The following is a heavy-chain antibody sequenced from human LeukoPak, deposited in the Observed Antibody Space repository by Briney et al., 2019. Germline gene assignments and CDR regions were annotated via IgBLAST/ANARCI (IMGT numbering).Heavy chain of an antibody. J-gene: IGHJ4*02. CDR3: ARVSGEGLPHDY. D-gene: IGHD3-16*01. V-gene: IGHV3-30*03. CDR1: GFTFSNFG. Sequence: GGSLRLSCAASGFTFSNFGLHWVRQAPGKGLEWVTVISHDGTNKYYADSVEGRFTISRDNSNSTLYLQMNSLRPDDTAVYFCARVSGEGLPHDYWGQGTLVTVSS. CDR2: ISHDGTNK.